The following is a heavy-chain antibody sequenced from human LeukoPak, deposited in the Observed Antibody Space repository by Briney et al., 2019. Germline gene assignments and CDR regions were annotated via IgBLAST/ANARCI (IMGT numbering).Heavy chain of an antibody. CDR2: ISAYNWNT. V-gene: IGHV1-18*01. Sequence: ASVKVPCQASGHTFTSYGISWLRQAPGQGLEGMGWISAYNWNTNYAQKRQRRDTMTTGTSTSTAYMELRSQRSDDRAVYYCARDSLGSMEYWGEGTLVTVSS. J-gene: IGHJ4*02. CDR3: ARDSLGSMEY. D-gene: IGHD3-16*01. CDR1: GHTFTSYG.